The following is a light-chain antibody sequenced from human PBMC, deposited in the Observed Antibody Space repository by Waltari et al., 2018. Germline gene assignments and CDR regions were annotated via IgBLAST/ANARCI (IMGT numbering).Light chain of an antibody. V-gene: IGKV2-28*01. J-gene: IGKJ1*01. CDR3: MQVLRTLWT. Sequence: IVVTQSQLPLHVTPGEPASIFFRSNQSLLHNGYNYSDWIRQKPVQPPQLLIYPGSNRTSGVPDRFRGSGSGTDFTLQISRVEAEDVGVYYCMQVLRTLWTFGQGTKVEIK. CDR2: PGS. CDR1: QSLLHNGYNY.